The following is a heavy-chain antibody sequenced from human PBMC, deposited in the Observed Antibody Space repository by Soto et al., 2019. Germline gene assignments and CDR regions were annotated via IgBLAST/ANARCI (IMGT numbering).Heavy chain of an antibody. Sequence: GESLKISCKASGYTFTSYWIGWVRQMPGKGLEWMGIIYPSNSETRFNPSFQGQVTLSADKSIFTAYLQWSSLKASDTAIYYCARQAYHYDTYSFGYWGQGTLVTVSS. V-gene: IGHV5-51*01. CDR3: ARQAYHYDTYSFGY. D-gene: IGHD3-22*01. CDR2: IYPSNSET. J-gene: IGHJ4*02. CDR1: GYTFTSYW.